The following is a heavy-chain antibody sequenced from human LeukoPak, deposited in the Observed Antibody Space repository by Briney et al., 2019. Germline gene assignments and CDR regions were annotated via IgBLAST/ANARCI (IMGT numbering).Heavy chain of an antibody. D-gene: IGHD3-16*01. CDR1: GVSSSAYY. Sequence: SETLSLTCTVSGVSSSAYYWSWIRQLPGKGLEWIGYVYHSGSPEYNPSLKSRVTISLDTSKNQFSLKLRSVTPADTAVYYCAGDYKTLAYWGQGTLVTVSS. J-gene: IGHJ4*02. CDR2: VYHSGSP. CDR3: AGDYKTLAY. V-gene: IGHV4-59*01.